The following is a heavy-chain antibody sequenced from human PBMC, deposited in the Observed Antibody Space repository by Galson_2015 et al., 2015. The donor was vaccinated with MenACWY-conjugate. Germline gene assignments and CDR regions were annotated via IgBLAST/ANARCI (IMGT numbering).Heavy chain of an antibody. CDR2: VSYDASSK. J-gene: IGHJ3*02. D-gene: IGHD5-24*01. CDR3: VRAEGWLRSAFDI. CDR1: GFRFSSYT. V-gene: IGHV3-30*10. Sequence: SLRLSCAASGFRFSSYTLYWVRQAPGKGLEWVAVVSYDASSKYYRDSVQGRFTISRDNSKNTAFLQMNSLRPEDSAVYYCVRAEGWLRSAFDIWGQGTMVTVSS.